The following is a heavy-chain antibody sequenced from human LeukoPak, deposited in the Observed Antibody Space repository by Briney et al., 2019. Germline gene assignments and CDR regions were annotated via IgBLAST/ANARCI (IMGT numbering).Heavy chain of an antibody. CDR3: ARALYNRGWYPDYFDS. CDR1: GFTVSNNY. Sequence: GGSLRLSCAASGFTVSNNYMSWVRQAPGKGLEWVANIKRDGSDNYYVGSVEGRFTISRDNAKNSLYLQMSSLRAEDTAIYYCARALYNRGWYPDYFDSWGQGTLVTVSA. V-gene: IGHV3-7*01. CDR2: IKRDGSDN. J-gene: IGHJ4*02. D-gene: IGHD6-19*01.